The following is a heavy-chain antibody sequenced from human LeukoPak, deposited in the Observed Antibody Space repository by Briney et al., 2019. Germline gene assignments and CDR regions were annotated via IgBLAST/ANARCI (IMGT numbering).Heavy chain of an antibody. CDR2: IYYSGST. CDR3: ARQEIGLRSFDP. Sequence: GSLRLSCAASGFTFSSYEMNWVRQAPGKGLEWVGNIYYSGSTYYNPSLKSRVTISVDTSKNQFSLNLSSVTAADTAVYYCARQEIGLRSFDPWGQGTLVTVSS. CDR1: GFTFSSYE. J-gene: IGHJ5*02. V-gene: IGHV4-59*04. D-gene: IGHD3/OR15-3a*01.